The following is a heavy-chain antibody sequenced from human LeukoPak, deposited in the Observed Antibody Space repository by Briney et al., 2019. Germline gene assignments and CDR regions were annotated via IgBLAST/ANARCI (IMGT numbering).Heavy chain of an antibody. V-gene: IGHV1-69*05. D-gene: IGHD3-16*02. Sequence: ASVKVSCKASGGTFSSYAVSWVRQAPGQGLEWMGGIIPIFGTANYAQKFQGRVTITTDESTSTAYMELSSLRSEDTAVYYCALSLGAYYFDYWGQGTLVTVSS. CDR1: GGTFSSYA. J-gene: IGHJ4*02. CDR3: ALSLGAYYFDY. CDR2: IIPIFGTA.